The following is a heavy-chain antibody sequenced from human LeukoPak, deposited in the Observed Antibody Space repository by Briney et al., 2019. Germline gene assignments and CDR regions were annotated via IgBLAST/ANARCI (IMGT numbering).Heavy chain of an antibody. V-gene: IGHV3-21*06. Sequence: PGGSLRLSCAASGFTFSSYSMNWVRQAPGKGLEWVSSISTRSSYIYYADSVKGRFTISRDNARNSLYLQINSLRADDTAVYYCAARDSYGSGSYPIDYWGQGTLVTVSS. J-gene: IGHJ4*02. CDR1: GFTFSSYS. CDR3: AARDSYGSGSYPIDY. D-gene: IGHD3-10*01. CDR2: ISTRSSYI.